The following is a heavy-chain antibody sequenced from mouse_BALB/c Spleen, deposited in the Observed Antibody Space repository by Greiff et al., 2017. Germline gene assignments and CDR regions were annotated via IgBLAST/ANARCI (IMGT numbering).Heavy chain of an antibody. V-gene: IGHV1-9*01. D-gene: IGHD2-4*01. J-gene: IGHJ1*01. CDR2: ILPGSGST. CDR1: GYTFSSYW. Sequence: QVQLQQSGAELMKPGASVKISCKATGYTFSSYWIEWVKQRPGHGLEWIGEILPGSGSTNYNEKFKGKATFTADTSSNTAYMQLSSLTSEDSAVYYCARWDMINYWYFDVWGAGTTVTVSS. CDR3: ARWDMINYWYFDV.